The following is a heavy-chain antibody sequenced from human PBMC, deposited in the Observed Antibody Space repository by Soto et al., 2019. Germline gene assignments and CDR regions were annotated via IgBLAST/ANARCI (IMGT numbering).Heavy chain of an antibody. CDR3: ARGDSTDCSNGVCSFFYNHDMDV. J-gene: IGHJ6*02. V-gene: IGHV1-2*06. Sequence: ASVKVSCKASGYSFTDYHIHWVRQAPGQGLEWLGRINPKSGGTSTAQKFRGRVTMTTDTSISTASMELTRLTSDDTAIYYCARGDSTDCSNGVCSFFYNHDMDVWGQGTTVTVSS. CDR2: INPKSGGT. CDR1: GYSFTDYH. D-gene: IGHD2-8*01.